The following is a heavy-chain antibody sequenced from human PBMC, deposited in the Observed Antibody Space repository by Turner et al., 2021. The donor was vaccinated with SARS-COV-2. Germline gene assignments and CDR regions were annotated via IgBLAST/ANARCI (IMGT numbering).Heavy chain of an antibody. Sequence: QVHLVESGGGVVQPGRSLRLSCAASGFTFSSYAMHWVRQAPGKGLEWVAVISYDGSNKYYADSVKGRFTISRDNSKNTLYLQMNSLRAEDTDVYYCARDQEGWKFDYWGQGTLVTVSS. D-gene: IGHD1-1*01. CDR2: ISYDGSNK. V-gene: IGHV3-30*04. CDR3: ARDQEGWKFDY. J-gene: IGHJ4*02. CDR1: GFTFSSYA.